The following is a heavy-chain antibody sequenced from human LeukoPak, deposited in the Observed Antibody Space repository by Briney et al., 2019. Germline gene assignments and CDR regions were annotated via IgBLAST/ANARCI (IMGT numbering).Heavy chain of an antibody. CDR3: ARGGEMATVDY. V-gene: IGHV3-33*08. Sequence: GGSLRLSCAASGFTFSSYAMHWVRQAPGKGLEWVAVISSDGSDKYYADSVKGRFTISRDNSKNTLYLQMNSLRAEDTAVYYCARGGEMATVDYWGQGTLVTVSS. CDR2: ISSDGSDK. CDR1: GFTFSSYA. D-gene: IGHD5-24*01. J-gene: IGHJ4*02.